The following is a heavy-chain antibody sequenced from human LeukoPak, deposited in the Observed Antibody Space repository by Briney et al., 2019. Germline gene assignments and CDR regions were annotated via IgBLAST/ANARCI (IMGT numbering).Heavy chain of an antibody. CDR1: GFTVSSNY. J-gene: IGHJ4*02. CDR2: IYSGGST. V-gene: IGHV3-53*01. CDR3: AREGIAAAGGY. Sequence: SGGSLRLSCAASGFTVSSNYMSWVRQAPGKGLEWVSVIYSGGSTYYADSVKGRFTISRDNSKNTLYLQMNSLRAEDTAVYYCAREGIAAAGGYWGQGTLVTVSS. D-gene: IGHD6-13*01.